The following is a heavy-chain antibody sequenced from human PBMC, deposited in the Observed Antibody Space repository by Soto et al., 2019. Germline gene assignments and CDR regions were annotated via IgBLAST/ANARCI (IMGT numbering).Heavy chain of an antibody. V-gene: IGHV4-34*12. D-gene: IGHD3-22*01. J-gene: IGHJ4*02. CDR1: GESFSGYY. Sequence: PSETLSLTCAVYGESFSGYYWSWIRQPPGKGLEWIGEIFHGGGTNYSPSLKSRVTIQVDTSKNHVSLELNSVTAADTAVYYCARPHYESNTFYHFFDYWGQGTLVTVSS. CDR2: IFHGGGT. CDR3: ARPHYESNTFYHFFDY.